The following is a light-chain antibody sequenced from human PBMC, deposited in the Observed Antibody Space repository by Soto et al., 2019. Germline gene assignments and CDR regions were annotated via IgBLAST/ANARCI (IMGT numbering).Light chain of an antibody. J-gene: IGKJ2*01. Sequence: VVMTQSPLSLAVTLGQTASISCRSSQSLVSSEGLTYFNWFHQRPGQSPRRLIYKVSNRDSGVPDRFTGSGSGTDFTLTISRVEAEDVGIYYCMQGSHWATFGQGTKLEIK. CDR2: KVS. CDR3: MQGSHWAT. CDR1: QSLVSSEGLTY. V-gene: IGKV2-30*01.